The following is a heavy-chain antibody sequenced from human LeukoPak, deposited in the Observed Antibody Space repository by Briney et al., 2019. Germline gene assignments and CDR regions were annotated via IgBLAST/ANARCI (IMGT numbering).Heavy chain of an antibody. CDR2: ISYDGNNK. CDR3: ARDIGGLDGDGLDY. D-gene: IGHD4-17*01. CDR1: GLTLSNSG. V-gene: IGHV3-30*03. J-gene: IGHJ4*02. Sequence: GGSLRLSCAASGLTLSNSGMHWVRQAPGKGLEWVAAISYDGNNKYYADSVKGRFAISRDNSKNTLYLQMNSVRDEDTAVYYCARDIGGLDGDGLDYWGQGTLVTVSS.